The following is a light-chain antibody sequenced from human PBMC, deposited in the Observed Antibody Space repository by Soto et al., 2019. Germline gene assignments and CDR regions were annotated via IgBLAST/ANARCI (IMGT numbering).Light chain of an antibody. CDR1: QSVSSK. Sequence: EIVLTQSPGTLSISPLEIATLSCSSSQSVSSKLAWYQQKPGQAPRLLFYGASTGATGIPARFSGSGSETEFTLSISSLQSEDFAVYYCQQYNNWPGTFGQGTKVDIK. V-gene: IGKV3-15*01. CDR2: GAS. CDR3: QQYNNWPGT. J-gene: IGKJ1*01.